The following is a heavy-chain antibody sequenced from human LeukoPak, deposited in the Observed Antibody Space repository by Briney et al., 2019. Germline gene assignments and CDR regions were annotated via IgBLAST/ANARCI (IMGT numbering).Heavy chain of an antibody. V-gene: IGHV4-34*01. Sequence: SETLSLTCAVYGGSFSGYYWSWIRQPPGKGLEWIGEINHSGSTNYNPSLKSRVTISVDTSKNQFSLKLSSVTAADTAVYHCAGRDTAMGIDYWGQGTLVTVSS. D-gene: IGHD5-18*01. CDR2: INHSGST. CDR1: GGSFSGYY. J-gene: IGHJ4*02. CDR3: AGRDTAMGIDY.